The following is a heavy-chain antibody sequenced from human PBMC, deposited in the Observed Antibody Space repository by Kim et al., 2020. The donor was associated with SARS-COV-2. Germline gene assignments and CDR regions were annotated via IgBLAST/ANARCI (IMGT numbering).Heavy chain of an antibody. V-gene: IGHV3-48*02. D-gene: IGHD6-25*01. J-gene: IGHJ5*02. CDR3: ARDRQVAANWFDP. Sequence: YADSVKGRFTISRDNAKNSLYLQMNSLRDEDTAVYYCARDRQVAANWFDPWGQGTLVTVSS.